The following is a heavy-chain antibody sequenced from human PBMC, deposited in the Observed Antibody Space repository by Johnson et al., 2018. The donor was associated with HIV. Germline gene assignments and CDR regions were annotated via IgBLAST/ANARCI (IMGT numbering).Heavy chain of an antibody. V-gene: IGHV3-23*04. Sequence: MQLVESGGGVVQPGRSLRLSCSASGFTFDDYAMSWVRQAPGKGLEWVSAISGSGGSTYYADSVKGRFTISRDNSKNTLYLQMNSLRAEDTAVYYCAKDFVTHGAFDIWGQGTMLTVSS. CDR1: GFTFDDYA. CDR3: AKDFVTHGAFDI. J-gene: IGHJ3*02. D-gene: IGHD2-21*01. CDR2: ISGSGGST.